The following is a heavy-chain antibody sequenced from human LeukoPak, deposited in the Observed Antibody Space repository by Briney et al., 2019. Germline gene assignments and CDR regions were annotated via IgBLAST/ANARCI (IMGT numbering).Heavy chain of an antibody. CDR3: ATGHPSFGVVIMADWFDP. V-gene: IGHV1-24*01. Sequence: ASVKVSCKVSGSTLTELSMHWVRQAPGKGLEWMGGFDPEDGETVYAQKFQGRVTMTDDTSTDTAYMEQSSLRSEDTVVYYCATGHPSFGVVIMADWFDPWGQGTLVTVSS. D-gene: IGHD3-3*01. CDR2: FDPEDGET. J-gene: IGHJ5*02. CDR1: GSTLTELS.